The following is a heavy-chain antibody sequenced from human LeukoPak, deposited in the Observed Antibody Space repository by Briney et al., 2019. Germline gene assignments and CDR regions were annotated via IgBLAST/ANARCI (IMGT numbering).Heavy chain of an antibody. CDR2: INSDGSNT. CDR3: ARSSSGYYDY. V-gene: IGHV3-74*01. J-gene: IGHJ4*02. CDR1: GFTISNYW. D-gene: IGHD2/OR15-2a*01. Sequence: GGSLRLSCAASGFTISNYWMHWVRQAPGMGLVWVSRINSDGSNTIYADSVKGRFTVSRDNAKNTLYLQMNSLRAEDTAVYYCARSSSGYYDYWGQGTLVTVSS.